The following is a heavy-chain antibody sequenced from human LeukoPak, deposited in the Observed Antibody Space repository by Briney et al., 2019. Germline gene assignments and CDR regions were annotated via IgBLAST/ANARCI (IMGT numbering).Heavy chain of an antibody. Sequence: GGSLRLSCAASGFTFSSYAMHWVRQAPGKGLEWVAVISYDGSNKYYADSVKGRFTISRDNSKNTLYLQMNSLRAEDTAVYYCARDTPRGRYDILTGYYTNNWFDPWGQGTLVTVSS. CDR2: ISYDGSNK. J-gene: IGHJ5*02. CDR3: ARDTPRGRYDILTGYYTNNWFDP. CDR1: GFTFSSYA. D-gene: IGHD3-9*01. V-gene: IGHV3-30*04.